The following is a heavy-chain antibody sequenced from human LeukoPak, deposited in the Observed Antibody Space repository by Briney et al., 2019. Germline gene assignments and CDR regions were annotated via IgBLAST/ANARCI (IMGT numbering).Heavy chain of an antibody. CDR2: INRNSRTI. V-gene: IGHV3-48*01. J-gene: IGHJ3*02. CDR1: GFTFSDYA. CDR3: ARDTWYSNSWLHAFDI. D-gene: IGHD6-13*01. Sequence: GGSLRLSCAASGFTFSDYAMNWVRQAPGKGLEWFSFINRNSRTIYYADSVKGRFTISRDNAKNSLYLQMDSLRAEDTGLYYCARDTWYSNSWLHAFDIWGRGTMVTVSS.